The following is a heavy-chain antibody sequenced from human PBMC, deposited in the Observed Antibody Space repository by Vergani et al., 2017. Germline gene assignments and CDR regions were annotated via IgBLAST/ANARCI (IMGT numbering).Heavy chain of an antibody. CDR2: IIPILGIA. CDR1: GGTFSSYT. Sequence: QVQLVQSGAEVKKPGSSVTVSCKASGGTFSSYTISWVRQAPGQGLEWMGRIIPILGIANYAQKFQGRVTITADKSTSSAYMELSSLRSEDTAVYYCARDARGGPWLVSWFDPWGQGTLVTVSS. V-gene: IGHV1-69*02. J-gene: IGHJ5*02. CDR3: ARDARGGPWLVSWFDP. D-gene: IGHD6-19*01.